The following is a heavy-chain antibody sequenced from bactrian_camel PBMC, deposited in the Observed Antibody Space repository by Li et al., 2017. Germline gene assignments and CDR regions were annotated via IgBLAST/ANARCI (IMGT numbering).Heavy chain of an antibody. CDR2: IISDGRST. D-gene: IGHD1*01. CDR1: GLGFSNTD. Sequence: HVQLVESGGGLVQPGGSLRLSCAVSGLGFSNTDMSWVRQAPGKGLVWVSGIISDGRSTYYPDSVKGRFTISHDNTKNELYLQTNNLQPEDADTYYCAAAYPGDKHWTVIPVGSRRPGFGWLGQGTQVTVS. J-gene: IGHJ4*01. V-gene: IGHV3S7*01.